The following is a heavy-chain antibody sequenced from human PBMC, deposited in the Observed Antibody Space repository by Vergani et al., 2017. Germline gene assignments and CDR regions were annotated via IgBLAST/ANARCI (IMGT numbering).Heavy chain of an antibody. V-gene: IGHV1-18*01. D-gene: IGHD1-1*01. CDR1: GYTFTSYG. CDR2: ISAYNGNT. CDR3: ARDPVHKNWNDVRWVDP. Sequence: QVQLVQSGAEVKKPGASVKVSCKASGYTFTSYGISWVRQAPGQGLECMGWISAYNGNTNYAQKLQGRVTMTTDTSTSTAYMELGSLRSDGTAVYYCARDPVHKNWNDVRWVDPWGQGTLVTGSS. J-gene: IGHJ5*02.